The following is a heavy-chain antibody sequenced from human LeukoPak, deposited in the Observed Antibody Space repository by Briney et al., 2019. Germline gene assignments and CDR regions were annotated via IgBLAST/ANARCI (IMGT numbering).Heavy chain of an antibody. Sequence: PPGGSLRLSCAASGFTFSSCAMSWVRQAPGKGLEWVAFIRYDGSNKYYADSVKGRFTISRDNSKNTLYLQMDSLRAEDTAVYYCAKDHDYVWGSYHDHYYFDYWGQGTLVTVSS. CDR2: IRYDGSNK. V-gene: IGHV3-30*02. J-gene: IGHJ4*02. D-gene: IGHD3-16*02. CDR1: GFTFSSCA. CDR3: AKDHDYVWGSYHDHYYFDY.